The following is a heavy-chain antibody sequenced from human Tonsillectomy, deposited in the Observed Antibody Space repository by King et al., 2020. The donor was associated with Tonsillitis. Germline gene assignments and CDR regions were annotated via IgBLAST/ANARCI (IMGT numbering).Heavy chain of an antibody. CDR2: INPNSGGT. CDR1: GYTFTGYY. D-gene: IGHD5-12*01. V-gene: IGHV1-2*02. J-gene: IGHJ6*02. Sequence: QLVQSGAEVKKPGASVKVYCKASGYTFTGYYIHWGRQAPGQGLEWMGWINPNSGGTNYAQKFQGRVTMTRETSISTAYMERSRLRSDDTAVYYCARGLAGYDYYYYGMDVWGQGTTVTVSS. CDR3: ARGLAGYDYYYYGMDV.